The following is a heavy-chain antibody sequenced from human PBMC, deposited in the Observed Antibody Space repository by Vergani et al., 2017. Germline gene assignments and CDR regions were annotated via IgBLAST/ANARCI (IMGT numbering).Heavy chain of an antibody. D-gene: IGHD3-10*01. Sequence: QVRLQVSGPGLVKPSETLSLTCSVSGGSMSGYYWSWIRQPPGKELEWIGYMYHSGSTNYNPSLETRVTISGDTSKNQFSLKLNSVTAADTAVYYCGRVADFYGLGSRLLDLWGQGILVTVSS. V-gene: IGHV4-59*01. CDR2: MYHSGST. J-gene: IGHJ5*02. CDR1: GGSMSGYY. CDR3: GRVADFYGLGSRLLDL.